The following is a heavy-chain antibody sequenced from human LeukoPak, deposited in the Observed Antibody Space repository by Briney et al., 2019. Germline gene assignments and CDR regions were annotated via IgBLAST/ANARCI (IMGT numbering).Heavy chain of an antibody. J-gene: IGHJ4*02. CDR3: ARGHIAAAGTDDY. V-gene: IGHV4-59*01. CDR1: GGSISNYY. Sequence: PSETLSLTCTVSGGSISNYYWSWIRQPPGKGLEWIGYIYYTGSTNYNPSLKSRVTISVDTSKNQFSLRLNSVTAADTAVYYCARGHIAAAGTDDYWGQGTLVTVSS. D-gene: IGHD6-13*01. CDR2: IYYTGST.